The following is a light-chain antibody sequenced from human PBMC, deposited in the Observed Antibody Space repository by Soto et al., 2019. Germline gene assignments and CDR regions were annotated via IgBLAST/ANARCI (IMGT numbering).Light chain of an antibody. CDR2: DAS. CDR3: QQCNNWPLT. J-gene: IGKJ4*01. Sequence: EIVLTQSPATLSLSPGERATLSCRASQSVSTCLAWYQQKPGQAPRLLIYDASNRATGIPARFSGGGSGTDFTLTVSNLESEDFAVYYCQQCNNWPLTFGGGTKVEIK. CDR1: QSVSTC. V-gene: IGKV3-11*01.